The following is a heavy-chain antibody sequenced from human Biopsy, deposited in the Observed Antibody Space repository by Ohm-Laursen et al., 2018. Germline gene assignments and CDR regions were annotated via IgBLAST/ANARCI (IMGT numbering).Heavy chain of an antibody. CDR2: ISWNGPLK. D-gene: IGHD3-3*01. J-gene: IGHJ6*02. CDR1: GFKFHDYA. CDR3: AKDSFVMEWRRLDV. V-gene: IGHV3-9*01. Sequence: SLRLSCTASGFKFHDYAMHWVRQVPGKGLEWVAGISWNGPLKFYADSVKGRFTISRDNTKKILFLQMNSLRLEDTAFYYCAKDSFVMEWRRLDVWGQGTTVTVSS.